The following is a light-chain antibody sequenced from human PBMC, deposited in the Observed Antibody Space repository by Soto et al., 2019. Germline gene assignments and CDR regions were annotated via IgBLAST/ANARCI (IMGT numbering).Light chain of an antibody. V-gene: IGLV1-47*02. Sequence: QSVLTQPPSASGTPGQRVTISCSGSSSNIGSNYVYWYQQLPGTAPKLLIYSNNQRPSGVPDRFSGSKSGTSASLAISGLRSEDEDDYYCAAWDDSLSGPTYVFGTGTKVTVL. J-gene: IGLJ1*01. CDR1: SSNIGSNY. CDR3: AAWDDSLSGPTYV. CDR2: SNN.